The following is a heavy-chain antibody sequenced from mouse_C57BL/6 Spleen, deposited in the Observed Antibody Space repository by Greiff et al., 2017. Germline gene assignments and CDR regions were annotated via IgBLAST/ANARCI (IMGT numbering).Heavy chain of an antibody. CDR3: ARKGTTVVADY. CDR1: GYTFTSYW. CDR2: IDPSDSYT. D-gene: IGHD1-1*01. Sequence: QVQLQQPGAELVMPGASVKLSCKASGYTFTSYWMHWVKPRPGQGLEWIGEIDPSDSYTNYNQKFKGKSTLTVDKSSSTAYMQLSSLTSEDSAVYYCARKGTTVVADYWGQGTTLTVSS. V-gene: IGHV1-69*01. J-gene: IGHJ2*01.